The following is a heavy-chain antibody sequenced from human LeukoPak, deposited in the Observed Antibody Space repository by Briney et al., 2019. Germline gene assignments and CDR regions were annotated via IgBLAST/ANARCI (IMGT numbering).Heavy chain of an antibody. CDR1: GFTFSNYG. CDR3: AKSDWGGTYRYYFDY. CDR2: ISGSGGRT. J-gene: IGHJ4*02. V-gene: IGHV3-23*01. Sequence: PGGSLRLSCAASGFTFSNYGMSWVRQAPGKGLEWVSFISGSGGRTYYADSVKGRFTISRDSSKNTLYVQMNSLRAEDTAVYYCAKSDWGGTYRYYFDYWGQGTLVTVSS. D-gene: IGHD1-26*01.